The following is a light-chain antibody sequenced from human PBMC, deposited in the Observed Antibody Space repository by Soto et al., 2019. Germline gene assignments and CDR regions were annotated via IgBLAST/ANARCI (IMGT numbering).Light chain of an antibody. J-gene: IGKJ5*01. CDR3: QQHGQWPIT. Sequence: EIVMTQSPATLSVSPGERATLSCRASQSVNSNYLAWYQQKPGQAPRLLIYGISKMATDIPDRFSGSGSGTEFPLTISSLQPEDFETYYCQQHGQWPITFGQGTRLEIK. V-gene: IGKV3D-15*01. CDR2: GIS. CDR1: QSVNSN.